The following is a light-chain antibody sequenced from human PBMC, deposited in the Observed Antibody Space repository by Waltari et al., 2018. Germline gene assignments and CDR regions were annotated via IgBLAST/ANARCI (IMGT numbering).Light chain of an antibody. CDR2: VNSDGTH. Sequence: QLVLTQSPSASASLGASVKLTCTLSSGHSTYTIAWPQQQTEKGPRYLMRVNSDGTHSKGDGIPDRFSGSTSGGERHLTISSLQSEDEADYYCQTWGTGTVVFGGGTKLTVL. CDR1: SGHSTYT. J-gene: IGLJ2*01. CDR3: QTWGTGTVV. V-gene: IGLV4-69*01.